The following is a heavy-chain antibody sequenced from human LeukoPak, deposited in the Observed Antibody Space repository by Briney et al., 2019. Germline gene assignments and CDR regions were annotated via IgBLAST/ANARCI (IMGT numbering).Heavy chain of an antibody. Sequence: PSETLSLTCTVSGGSISSYYWSWIRQPPGKGLEWIGYIYYSGSTNYNPSLTSRVTISVDTSKNQFSLKLSSVNAADTAVSYCARLYSYAYGIVDAFDIWGQGTMVTVSS. CDR2: IYYSGST. V-gene: IGHV4-59*08. CDR1: GGSISSYY. D-gene: IGHD5-18*01. CDR3: ARLYSYAYGIVDAFDI. J-gene: IGHJ3*02.